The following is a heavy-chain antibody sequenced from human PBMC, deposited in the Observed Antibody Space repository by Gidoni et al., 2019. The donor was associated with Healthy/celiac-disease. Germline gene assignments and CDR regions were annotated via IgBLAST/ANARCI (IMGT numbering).Heavy chain of an antibody. Sequence: EVQLVESGGGLVQPGRSLRLSCAASGFTFDDSAMHWVRQAPGKGLEWVSGMSWNSGSIGYADSVKGRFTISRDNAKNSLYLQMNSLRAEDTALYYCAKDVVAVRGVIISPPRSGMDVWGQGTTVTVSS. J-gene: IGHJ6*02. CDR2: MSWNSGSI. V-gene: IGHV3-9*01. CDR1: GFTFDDSA. CDR3: AKDVVAVRGVIISPPRSGMDV. D-gene: IGHD3-10*01.